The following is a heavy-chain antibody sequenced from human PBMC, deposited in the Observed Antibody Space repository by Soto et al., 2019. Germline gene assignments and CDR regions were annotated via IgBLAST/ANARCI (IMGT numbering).Heavy chain of an antibody. D-gene: IGHD3-3*01. Sequence: SVKVSCKASGFTFTSSAVQWVRQARGQRLEWIGWIVVGSGNTNYAQKFQERVTITRDMSTSTAYMELSSLRSEDTALYYCAAGYYDFWSGYYFPFYYGMNVWGQGTTVTVSS. CDR1: GFTFTSSA. CDR2: IVVGSGNT. CDR3: AAGYYDFWSGYYFPFYYGMNV. V-gene: IGHV1-58*01. J-gene: IGHJ6*02.